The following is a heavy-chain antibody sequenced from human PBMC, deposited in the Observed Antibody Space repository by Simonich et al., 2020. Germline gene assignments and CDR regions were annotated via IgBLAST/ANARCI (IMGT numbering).Heavy chain of an antibody. D-gene: IGHD6-13*01. Sequence: QLQLQESGPGLVKPSETLSLTCTVSGGSISSSSYSWGWIRQPPGKGLEWIGSNYYSWSTCCNPSLNSRVTRSVDTAKNQCSLKLSSGTAEDTAVYYCARHAGFAFDIGGQGTMVTVSS. J-gene: IGHJ3*02. CDR1: GGSISSSSYS. CDR3: ARHAGFAFDI. CDR2: NYYSWST. V-gene: IGHV4-39*01.